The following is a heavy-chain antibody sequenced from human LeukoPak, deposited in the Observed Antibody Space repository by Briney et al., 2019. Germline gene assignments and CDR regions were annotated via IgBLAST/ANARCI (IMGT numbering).Heavy chain of an antibody. CDR2: IYYSGST. CDR1: GDSITLYY. V-gene: IGHV4-59*01. Sequence: SETLSLTCSVSGDSITLYYWSWIRQPPGRGLEWIGYIYYSGSTDSNPSLKSRITMSVDTSKNQFSLKLTSVTAADTAVYYCARGLGQFDCWGQGTLVTVSS. CDR3: ARGLGQFDC. J-gene: IGHJ4*02.